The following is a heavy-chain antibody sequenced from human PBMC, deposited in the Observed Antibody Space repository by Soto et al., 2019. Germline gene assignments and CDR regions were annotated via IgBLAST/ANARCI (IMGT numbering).Heavy chain of an antibody. CDR3: ARRGLMLVPL. D-gene: IGHD2-15*01. J-gene: IGHJ3*01. CDR1: GASLSSSSSY. V-gene: IGHV4-39*01. CDR2: IYSGGST. Sequence: KTSETMSLPCTVSGASLSSSSSYWVGIRQPPGKGLEWIGSIYSGGSTYYNPSLQSRVTISVDTSKNLFSLNLRAVTTTDTATYYCARRGLMLVPLWGQGTMVTVSS.